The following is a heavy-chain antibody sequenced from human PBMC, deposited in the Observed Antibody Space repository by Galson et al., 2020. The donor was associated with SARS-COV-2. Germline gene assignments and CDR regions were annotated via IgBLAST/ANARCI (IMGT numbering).Heavy chain of an antibody. V-gene: IGHV3-74*01. CDR3: AREYSSGIGGDY. D-gene: IGHD6-19*01. J-gene: IGHJ4*02. CDR2: IDSDGSNI. Sequence: GGSLRLSCEGAGFIFGRYWMHWVRQAPGKGLMWVSRIDSDGSNIVYADFVKGRFTISRDNAKNTLYLQMNSLRAEDTAVYHCAREYSSGIGGDYLGQGTLVTVSS. CDR1: GFIFGRYW.